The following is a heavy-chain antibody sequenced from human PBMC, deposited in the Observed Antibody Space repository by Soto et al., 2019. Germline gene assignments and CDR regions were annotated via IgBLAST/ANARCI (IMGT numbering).Heavy chain of an antibody. J-gene: IGHJ6*02. CDR3: ARDLDFWSGYYTSYYYHYGMDV. Sequence: GASVKVSCKASGYTCTSYGISWVRQAPGQGLEWMGWISAYNGNTNYAQKLQGRVTMTTDTSTSTAYMELRSLSSDDTAVYYCARDLDFWSGYYTSYYYHYGMDVWGQGTTVTVSS. CDR2: ISAYNGNT. CDR1: GYTCTSYG. V-gene: IGHV1-18*04. D-gene: IGHD3-3*01.